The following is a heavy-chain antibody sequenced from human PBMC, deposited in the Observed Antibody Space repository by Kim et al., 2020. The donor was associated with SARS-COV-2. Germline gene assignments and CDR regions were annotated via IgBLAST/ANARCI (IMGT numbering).Heavy chain of an antibody. CDR1: GFTFSSYA. Sequence: GGSLRLSCAASGFTFSSYAMHWVRQAPGKGLEWVAVISYDGSNKYYADSVKGRFTISRDNSKNTLYLQMNSLRAEDTAVYYCASPSSPWGGVEYYFDYWGQGTLVTVSS. CDR3: ASPSSPWGGVEYYFDY. D-gene: IGHD3-3*01. J-gene: IGHJ4*02. V-gene: IGHV3-30-3*01. CDR2: ISYDGSNK.